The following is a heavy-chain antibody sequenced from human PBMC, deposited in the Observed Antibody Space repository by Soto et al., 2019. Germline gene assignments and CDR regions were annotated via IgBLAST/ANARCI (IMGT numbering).Heavy chain of an antibody. Sequence: SETLSLTCAVYGGSFSGYYWSWIRQPPGKGLEWIGEINHSGSTNYNPSLKSRVTISVDTSKNQFSLKLSSVTAADTAVYYCARALHSSGWYHPTDVWGKGTTVTVSS. J-gene: IGHJ6*04. CDR3: ARALHSSGWYHPTDV. CDR1: GGSFSGYY. D-gene: IGHD6-19*01. V-gene: IGHV4-34*01. CDR2: INHSGST.